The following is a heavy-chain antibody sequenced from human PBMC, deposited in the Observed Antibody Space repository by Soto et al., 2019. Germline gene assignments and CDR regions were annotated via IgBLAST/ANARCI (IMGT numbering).Heavy chain of an antibody. V-gene: IGHV4-31*03. CDR2: IFYSGST. CDR1: GGSISSGGYY. CDR3: ARSPEATVTAFDY. D-gene: IGHD4-17*01. Sequence: QVQLQESGPGLVKPSQTLSLTCTVSGGSISSGGYYWSWIRQHPGKGLEWFGYIFYSGSTYYNPSLMGRVTISVDTSKNQFSLKLSSVTAADTAVYYCARSPEATVTAFDYWGQGTLVSVSS. J-gene: IGHJ4*02.